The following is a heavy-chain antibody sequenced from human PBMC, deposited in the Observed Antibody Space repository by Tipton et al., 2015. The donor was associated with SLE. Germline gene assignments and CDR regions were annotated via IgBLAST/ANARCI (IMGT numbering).Heavy chain of an antibody. V-gene: IGHV4-4*02. CDR3: ARDPGRTTSAFDI. Sequence: TLSLTCAVSGGSISSTNWWSWVRQPPGKGLEWIGSIYYSGSTYYNPSLKSRVTISVDTSKNQFSLKLSSVTAADTAVYYCARDPGRTTSAFDIWGQGTMVTVSS. CDR1: GGSISSTNW. J-gene: IGHJ3*02. D-gene: IGHD2/OR15-2a*01. CDR2: IYYSGST.